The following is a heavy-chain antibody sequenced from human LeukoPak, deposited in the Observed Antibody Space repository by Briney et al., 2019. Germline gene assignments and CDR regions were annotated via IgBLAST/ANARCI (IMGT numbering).Heavy chain of an antibody. CDR3: ASTHTYYYDSSGYSIDY. D-gene: IGHD3-22*01. CDR2: INHSGST. J-gene: IGHJ4*02. Sequence: PSETLSPTCAVYGGSFSGYYWSWIRQPPGKGLEWIGEINHSGSTNYNPSLKSRVTISVDTSKNQFSLKLSSVTAADTAVYYCASTHTYYYDSSGYSIDYWGQGTLVTVSS. V-gene: IGHV4-34*01. CDR1: GGSFSGYY.